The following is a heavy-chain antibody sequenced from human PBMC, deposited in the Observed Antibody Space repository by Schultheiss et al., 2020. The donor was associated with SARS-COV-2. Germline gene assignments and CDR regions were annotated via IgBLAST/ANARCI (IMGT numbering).Heavy chain of an antibody. D-gene: IGHD6-13*01. CDR1: GFTFSSYG. Sequence: GGSLRLSCAASGFTFSSYGMHWVRQAPGKGLEWVAVISYDGSNKYYADSVKGRFTISRDNSKNTLYLQMNSLRAEDTAVYYCARGRDSSWSSDYWGQGTLVTVSS. J-gene: IGHJ4*02. CDR3: ARGRDSSWSSDY. CDR2: ISYDGSNK. V-gene: IGHV3-30*03.